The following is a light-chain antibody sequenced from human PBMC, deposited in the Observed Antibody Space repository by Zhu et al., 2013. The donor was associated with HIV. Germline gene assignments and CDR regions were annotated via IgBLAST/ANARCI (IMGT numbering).Light chain of an antibody. CDR2: GAS. CDR1: QGIRND. CDR3: LQHHNYPLN. V-gene: IGKV1-17*02. Sequence: DIQMTQSPSSLSASVGDRVTITCRSGQGIRNDVAWYQQKSGKAPRRLIYGASSLQSGVTSRFSGNGSGTEFTLTINNLQPEDYGTYYCLQHHNYPLNFGGGT. J-gene: IGKJ4*01.